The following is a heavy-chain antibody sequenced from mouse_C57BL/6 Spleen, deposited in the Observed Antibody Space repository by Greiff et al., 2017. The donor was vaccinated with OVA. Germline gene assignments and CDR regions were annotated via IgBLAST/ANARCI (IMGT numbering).Heavy chain of an antibody. J-gene: IGHJ2*01. D-gene: IGHD3-3*01. CDR1: GYTFTDYE. CDR2: IDPETGGT. V-gene: IGHV1-15*01. CDR3: TWGRDYFDY. Sequence: QVQLKQSGAELVRPGASVTLSCKASGYTFTDYEMHWVKQTPVHGLEWIGAIDPETGGTAYNQKFKGKAILTADKSSSTAYMELRSLTSEDSAVYYCTWGRDYFDYWGQGTTLTVSS.